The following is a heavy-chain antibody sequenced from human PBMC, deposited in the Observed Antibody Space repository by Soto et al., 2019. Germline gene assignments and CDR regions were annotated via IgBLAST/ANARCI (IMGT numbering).Heavy chain of an antibody. CDR2: ITSRSDKI. CDR1: GFTFRTYS. CDR3: ASDSNWGDWYFDL. Sequence: EVQLVESGGGLVRPGGSLRLSCAASGFTFRTYSMNWVRQSPGKELEWVSSITSRSDKIFYAESVRGRFTISRDNAKNSLFLQMDSLRAEDTAIYYCASDSNWGDWYFDLWGRGTLVTVSS. J-gene: IGHJ2*01. D-gene: IGHD7-27*01. V-gene: IGHV3-21*01.